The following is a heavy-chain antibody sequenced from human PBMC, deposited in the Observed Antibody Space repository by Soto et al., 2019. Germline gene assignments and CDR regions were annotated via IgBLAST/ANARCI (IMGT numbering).Heavy chain of an antibody. Sequence: GGSLRLSCAASGFTFSNYGMHRVRQAPGKGLEWVVLISYDGSNTYYADSVKGRFTISRDNSKNTLYLQMNSLRAEDTALYYCAKGEYCSGGSCYYNYNMDVWGQGTTVTVSS. CDR1: GFTFSNYG. CDR3: AKGEYCSGGSCYYNYNMDV. J-gene: IGHJ6*02. CDR2: ISYDGSNT. D-gene: IGHD2-15*01. V-gene: IGHV3-30*18.